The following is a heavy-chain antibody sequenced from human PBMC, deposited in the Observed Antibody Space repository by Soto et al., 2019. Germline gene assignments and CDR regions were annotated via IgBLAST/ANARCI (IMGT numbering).Heavy chain of an antibody. CDR1: GGSISSSNW. CDR2: IYHSGST. CDR3: ATESGSTYGYFDH. V-gene: IGHV4-4*02. D-gene: IGHD5-18*01. Sequence: QVQLQESGPGLVKPSGTLSLTCAVSGGSISSSNWWSWVRQPPGKGLEWIGEIYHSGSTNYNPSLKTRLSMSVDRSKNQFTLRLTSVTAADTAVYFCATESGSTYGYFDHWGQGTQVTVSS. J-gene: IGHJ4*02.